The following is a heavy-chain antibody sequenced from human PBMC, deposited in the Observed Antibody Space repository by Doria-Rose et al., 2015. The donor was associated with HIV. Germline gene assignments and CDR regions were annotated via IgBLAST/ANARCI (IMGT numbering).Heavy chain of an antibody. J-gene: IGHJ4*02. CDR1: GVSLSSPGMG. CDR3: ARIKSSRWYHKYYFDF. V-gene: IGHV2-26*01. CDR2: IFSDDER. Sequence: SGPVLVKPTETLTLTCTVSGVSLSSPGMGVSWIRQPPGKALEWLANIFSDDERSYKTSLPSRLTISRGTSKSQVVLTMTDMDPVDTATYYCARIKSSRWYHKYYFDFWGQGTLVIVSA. D-gene: IGHD6-13*01.